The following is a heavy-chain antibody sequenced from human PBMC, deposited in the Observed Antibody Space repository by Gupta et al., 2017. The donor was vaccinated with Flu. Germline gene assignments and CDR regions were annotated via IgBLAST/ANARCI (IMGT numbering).Heavy chain of an antibody. V-gene: IGHV3-48*03. CDR2: ISSSGSTI. D-gene: IGHD6-6*01. J-gene: IGHJ6*02. CDR3: ARDRQVYYYGMDV. CDR1: GFTFSSYE. Sequence: EVQLVESGGGLVQPGGSLRLSCAASGFTFSSYEMNWVRQAPGKGLEWVSYISSSGSTIYYADSVKGRFTISRDNAKNSLYLQMNSLRAEDTAVYYCARDRQVYYYGMDVWGQGTTVTVSS.